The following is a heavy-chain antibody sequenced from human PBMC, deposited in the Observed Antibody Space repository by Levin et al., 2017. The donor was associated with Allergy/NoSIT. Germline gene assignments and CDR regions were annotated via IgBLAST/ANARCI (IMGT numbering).Heavy chain of an antibody. V-gene: IGHV4-59*01. CDR2: IYYSGST. J-gene: IGHJ6*02. CDR1: GGSISSYY. D-gene: IGHD1-26*01. Sequence: PSETLSLTCTVSGGSISSYYWSWIRQPPGKGLEWIGYIYYSGSTNYNPSLKSRVTISVDTSKNQFSLKLSSVTAADTAVYYCARANLGYSGSYRYYYYYGMDVWGQGTTVTVSS. CDR3: ARANLGYSGSYRYYYYYGMDV.